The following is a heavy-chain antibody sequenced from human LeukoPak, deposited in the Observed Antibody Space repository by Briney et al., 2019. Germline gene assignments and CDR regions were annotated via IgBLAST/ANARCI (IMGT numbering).Heavy chain of an antibody. J-gene: IGHJ4*02. V-gene: IGHV3-23*01. D-gene: IGHD5-24*01. CDR3: ARVGRRDGYKTQYYFDY. CDR1: GFTFSSYA. Sequence: GGSLRLSCAASGFTFSSYAMSWVRQAPGKGLEWVSAISGSGGTTYYADSVKGRFTISRDNSKNTLYLQMNSLRAEDTAVYYCARVGRRDGYKTQYYFDYWGQGTLVTVSS. CDR2: ISGSGGTT.